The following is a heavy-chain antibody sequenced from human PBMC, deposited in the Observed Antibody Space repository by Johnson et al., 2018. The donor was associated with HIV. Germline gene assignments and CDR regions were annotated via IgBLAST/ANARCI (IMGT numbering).Heavy chain of an antibody. CDR3: AKEGHYYDDYHAFDI. V-gene: IGHV3-30*18. Sequence: QVQLVESGGGLVQPGGSLRLSCAASGFTVSSNYMTWVRQAPGKGLEWVAVISYDGSNKYYADSVKGRFTISRDNSKNTLYLQMNSLRAEDTAVYYCAKEGHYYDDYHAFDIWGQGTMVTVSS. CDR1: GFTVSSNY. D-gene: IGHD3-16*01. J-gene: IGHJ3*02. CDR2: ISYDGSNK.